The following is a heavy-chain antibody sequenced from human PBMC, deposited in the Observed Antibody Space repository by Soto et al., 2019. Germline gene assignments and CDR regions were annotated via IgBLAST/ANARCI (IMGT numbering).Heavy chain of an antibody. D-gene: IGHD2-2*01. J-gene: IGHJ4*02. CDR3: ARSRSSAMVTYDY. V-gene: IGHV1-18*01. CDR1: GYSFPDYG. CDR2: SAAYNDDT. Sequence: ASVKVSCKTSGYSFPDYGVTWVRQAPGEGLQWMGWSAAYNDDTDYAQDFQGRVTMTTDTSTSTAYMELRSLRSDDTAVYFCARSRSSAMVTYDYWGQGTLVTVSS.